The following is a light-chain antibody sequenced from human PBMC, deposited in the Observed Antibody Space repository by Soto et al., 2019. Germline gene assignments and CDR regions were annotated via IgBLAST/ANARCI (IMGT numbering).Light chain of an antibody. CDR2: DAS. V-gene: IGKV1-5*01. CDR3: QQYNSYST. Sequence: DIQMTQSPSTLSASVGDRVTITCRASPSISRWLAWYQQKPVKAPKLLIYDASSLESGVPATFSGSGSGTEFTLTISSLQPDDFATYYCQQYNSYSTFGPGTKVDIK. J-gene: IGKJ3*01. CDR1: PSISRW.